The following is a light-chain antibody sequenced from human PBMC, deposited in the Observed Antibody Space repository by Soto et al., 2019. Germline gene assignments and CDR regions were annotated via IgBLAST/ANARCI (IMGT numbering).Light chain of an antibody. V-gene: IGKV1-39*01. CDR1: QSISSY. CDR3: QQRSNWPWT. Sequence: DIQMTQSPSSLSASVGDRVTITCRASQSISSYLNWYQQKPGKAPKLLIYAASSLQSGVPSRFSGSGSGTDFTRTISSLEPEDFAVYYCQQRSNWPWTFGQGTKVDIK. CDR2: AAS. J-gene: IGKJ1*01.